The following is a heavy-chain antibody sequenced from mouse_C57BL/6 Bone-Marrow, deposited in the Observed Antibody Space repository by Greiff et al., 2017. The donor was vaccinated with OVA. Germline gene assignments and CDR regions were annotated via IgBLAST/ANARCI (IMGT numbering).Heavy chain of an antibody. Sequence: EVQGVESGGGLVKPGGSLKLSCAASGFTFSDYGMHWVRQAPEKGLEWVAYISSGSSTIYYADTVKGRFTISRDNAKNTLFLQMTSLRSEDTAMYYYAMRKNYFYGNYDYAMDYWGQGTSVTVSS. CDR2: ISSGSSTI. CDR1: GFTFSDYG. V-gene: IGHV5-17*01. CDR3: AMRKNYFYGNYDYAMDY. D-gene: IGHD2-1*01. J-gene: IGHJ4*01.